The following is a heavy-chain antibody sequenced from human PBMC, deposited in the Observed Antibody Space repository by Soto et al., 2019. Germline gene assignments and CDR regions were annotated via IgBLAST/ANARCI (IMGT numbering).Heavy chain of an antibody. J-gene: IGHJ5*02. D-gene: IGHD6-13*01. CDR3: AREPTRAYSSSWYEFDP. CDR1: GFTFSSYS. Sequence: PVGSLRLSCAASGFTFSSYSMNWVRQAPGKGLEWVSSISSSSSYIYYADSVKGRFAISRDNAKNSLYLQMNSLRAEDTAVYYCAREPTRAYSSSWYEFDPWGQGTLVTVSS. CDR2: ISSSSSYI. V-gene: IGHV3-21*01.